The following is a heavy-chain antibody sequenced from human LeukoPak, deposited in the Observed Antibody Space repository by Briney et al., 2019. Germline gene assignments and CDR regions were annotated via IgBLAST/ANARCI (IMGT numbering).Heavy chain of an antibody. J-gene: IGHJ4*02. Sequence: PGRSLRLSCAASGFTFDDYAMHWVRQAPGKGLEWVSGISWNSGSIGYADSVKGRFTISRDNAKNSLYLQMNSLRAEDTALYYCAKDKEPVTAMPYYWGQGTLVTVSS. CDR3: AKDKEPVTAMPYY. CDR2: ISWNSGSI. CDR1: GFTFDDYA. D-gene: IGHD5-18*01. V-gene: IGHV3-9*01.